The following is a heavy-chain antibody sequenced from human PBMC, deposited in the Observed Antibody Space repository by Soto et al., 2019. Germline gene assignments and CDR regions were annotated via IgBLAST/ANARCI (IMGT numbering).Heavy chain of an antibody. V-gene: IGHV3-23*01. Sequence: EVQLLESGGGLVQPGGSLRLSCAASGFTFSSYAMSWVRQAPGKGLERVSVIRGSGGSTYYADSVKGRFTISRDNSKNTLNLQMNSLRAEDTAVYYCARRGSGSYYDYWGQGTLVTVSS. D-gene: IGHD1-26*01. CDR3: ARRGSGSYYDY. CDR2: IRGSGGST. CDR1: GFTFSSYA. J-gene: IGHJ4*02.